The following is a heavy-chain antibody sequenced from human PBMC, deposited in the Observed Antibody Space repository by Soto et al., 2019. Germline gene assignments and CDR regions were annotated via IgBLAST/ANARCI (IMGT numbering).Heavy chain of an antibody. CDR2: IYYSGST. V-gene: IGHV4-31*03. J-gene: IGHJ4*02. CDR1: GGSISSGGYY. CDR3: ARVRGYCISTSCYPVDY. Sequence: TSETLSLTCTVSGGSISSGGYYWSWIRQHPGKGLERIGYIYYSGSTYYNPSLKSRVTISVDTSKNQFSLKLSSVTAADTAVYYCARVRGYCISTSCYPVDYWGQGTLVTVSS. D-gene: IGHD2-2*01.